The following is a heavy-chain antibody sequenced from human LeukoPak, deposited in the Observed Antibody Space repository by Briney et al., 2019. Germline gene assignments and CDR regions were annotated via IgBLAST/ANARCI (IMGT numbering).Heavy chain of an antibody. CDR1: GFTFSSYD. CDR2: IGTAGDT. CDR3: AKGGGYEAQYYYYYLDV. J-gene: IGHJ6*03. Sequence: PGGSLRLSCAASGFTFSSYDMHWVRQATGKGLEWVSAIGTAGDTYYPGSVKGRSTISRENAKNSLYLQMNSLRAGDTAVYYCAKGGGYEAQYYYYYLDVWGKGTTVTISS. D-gene: IGHD5-12*01. V-gene: IGHV3-13*01.